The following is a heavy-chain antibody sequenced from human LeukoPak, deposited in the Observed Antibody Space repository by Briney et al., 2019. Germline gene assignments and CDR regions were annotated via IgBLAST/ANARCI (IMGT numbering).Heavy chain of an antibody. CDR1: GGPISSYQ. V-gene: IGHV4-59*01. Sequence: SETLSLTCTVSGGPISSYQWSWIRQPPGKGLEWIGNIYYSGSANYNPSLKSRVIISVDTSKKQFSLKLSPVTAADTAVYYCARVGVDDSGNIIKYFFDYWGQGTLVTVSS. J-gene: IGHJ4*02. CDR2: IYYSGSA. D-gene: IGHD4-23*01. CDR3: ARVGVDDSGNIIKYFFDY.